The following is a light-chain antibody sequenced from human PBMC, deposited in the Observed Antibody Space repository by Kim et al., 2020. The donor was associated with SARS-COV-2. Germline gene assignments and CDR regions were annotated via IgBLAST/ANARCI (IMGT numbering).Light chain of an antibody. J-gene: IGLJ3*02. Sequence: SVKLTCTLSSGHSSYAIEWHQQQPEKGPRYLMKLNSDGSHSKGDGIPDRFSGSSSGAERYLTISSLQSEDEADYYCQTWGTGINWVFGGGTQLTVL. V-gene: IGLV4-69*01. CDR1: SGHSSYA. CDR3: QTWGTGINWV. CDR2: LNSDGSH.